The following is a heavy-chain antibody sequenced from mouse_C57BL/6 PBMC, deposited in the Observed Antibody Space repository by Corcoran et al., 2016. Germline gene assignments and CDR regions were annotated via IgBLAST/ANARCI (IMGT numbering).Heavy chain of an antibody. D-gene: IGHD1-1*01. CDR2: IYPGDGDT. CDR1: GYAFSSYW. J-gene: IGHJ2*01. V-gene: IGHV1-80*01. CDR3: ARENYGSSWYYFDY. Sequence: QVQLQQSGAELVKPGASVKISCKASGYAFSSYWMNWVKQRPGKGLEWIGQIYPGDGDTNYNGKFKGKATLTADKSSSTAYMQLSSLTSEDSAVYFCARENYGSSWYYFDYWGQGTTLTVSS.